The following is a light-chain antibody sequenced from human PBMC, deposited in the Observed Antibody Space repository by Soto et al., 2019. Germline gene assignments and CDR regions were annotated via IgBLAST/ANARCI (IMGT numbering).Light chain of an antibody. CDR2: LEGSGSY. CDR3: ETWDSNTHTV. V-gene: IGLV4-60*02. J-gene: IGLJ3*02. Sequence: QSVLTQSSSASASLGSSVKLTCTLSSGHSSYIIAWHQQQPGKAPRYLMKLEGSGSYNKGSGVPDRFSGSSSGADRYLTISILQLEEEADYYCETWDSNTHTVFGGGTKLTVL. CDR1: SGHSSYI.